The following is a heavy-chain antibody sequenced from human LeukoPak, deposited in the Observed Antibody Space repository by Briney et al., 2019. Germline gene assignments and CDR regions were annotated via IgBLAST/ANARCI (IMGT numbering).Heavy chain of an antibody. CDR3: ARESRVDCDY. Sequence: GRSLRLSCAASGFTFDDYAMHWVRQAPGKGLEGVSGISWNSGSIGYADSVKGRFTISRDNAKNTLYLQMNSLRAEDTAVYYCARESRVDCDYGGQGTLVTVSS. CDR1: GFTFDDYA. D-gene: IGHD2-15*01. CDR2: ISWNSGSI. J-gene: IGHJ4*02. V-gene: IGHV3-9*01.